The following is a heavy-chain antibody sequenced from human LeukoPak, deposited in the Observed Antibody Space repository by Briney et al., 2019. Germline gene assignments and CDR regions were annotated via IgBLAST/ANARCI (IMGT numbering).Heavy chain of an antibody. CDR3: ATYRQVLLPFES. CDR1: GFTFSSYS. D-gene: IGHD2-8*02. V-gene: IGHV3-21*04. Sequence: GGSLRLSCAASGFTFSSYSMNWVRQAPGKGLEWVSSIGSSSSYIYYADSVRGRFTISRDNSKSTLSLQMNSLRAEDTAIYYCATYRQVLLPFESWGQGTLVTVSS. CDR2: IGSSSSYI. J-gene: IGHJ4*02.